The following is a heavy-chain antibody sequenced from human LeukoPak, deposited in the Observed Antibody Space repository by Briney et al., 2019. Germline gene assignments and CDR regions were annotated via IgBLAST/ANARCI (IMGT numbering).Heavy chain of an antibody. CDR1: GFTFSSYA. CDR2: ISGSGGST. J-gene: IGHJ4*02. Sequence: GGSLRLSCAASGFTFSSYAMSWVRQAPGKGLEWVSAISGSGGSTYYADSVKGRFTISRDNSKNTLYLQMNSLRAEDTAVYYCAKDRAWDGYDSSGYYPLFDYWGQGTLVTVSS. D-gene: IGHD3-22*01. V-gene: IGHV3-23*01. CDR3: AKDRAWDGYDSSGYYPLFDY.